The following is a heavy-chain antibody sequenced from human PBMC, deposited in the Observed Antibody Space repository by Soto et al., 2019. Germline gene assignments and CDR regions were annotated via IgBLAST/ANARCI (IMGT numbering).Heavy chain of an antibody. V-gene: IGHV4-59*01. Sequence: SETLSLTCSVSGDSMSTYYWTWIRQPPGKGLEWIGYIYDGRATDYNPSLKSRVAISVDTSKNQFSLKLSSVTAADTAMYYCARSFTYGAQRFDSWGQGALVTVSS. CDR1: GDSMSTYY. CDR3: ARSFTYGAQRFDS. D-gene: IGHD3-10*01. CDR2: IYDGRAT. J-gene: IGHJ4*02.